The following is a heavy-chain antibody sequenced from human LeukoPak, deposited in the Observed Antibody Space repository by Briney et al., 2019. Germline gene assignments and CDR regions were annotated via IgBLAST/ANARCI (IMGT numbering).Heavy chain of an antibody. D-gene: IGHD5-12*01. CDR3: AREDLNSGRDY. Sequence: PSETLSLTCTVSGGSISSSSYYWGWIRQPPGKGLEWIGSIYYSGSTYYNPSLKSRVTISVDTSKNQFSLKLSSVTAADTAVYYCAREDLNSGRDYWGQGTLVTVSS. V-gene: IGHV4-39*01. CDR2: IYYSGST. CDR1: GGSISSSSYY. J-gene: IGHJ4*02.